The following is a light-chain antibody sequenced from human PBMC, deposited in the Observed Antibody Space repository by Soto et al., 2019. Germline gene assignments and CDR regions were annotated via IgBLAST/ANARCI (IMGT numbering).Light chain of an antibody. CDR2: DAS. J-gene: IGKJ4*01. CDR1: QSVRSN. CDR3: QQGNNWPLT. Sequence: EIAMTQSPATLPVSPGERATLSCRASQSVRSNLAWYQQKPGQAPRLIMYDASTRATGIPARFSGSGSGTEFTLTISSLQSEDFAVYYCQQGNNWPLTFGGGTKVEIK. V-gene: IGKV3-15*01.